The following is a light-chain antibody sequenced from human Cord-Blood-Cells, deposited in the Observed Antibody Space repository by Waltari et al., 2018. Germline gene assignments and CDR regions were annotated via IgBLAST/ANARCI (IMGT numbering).Light chain of an antibody. CDR2: CNS. J-gene: IGLJ3*02. V-gene: IGLV1-40*01. CDR1: SSNIGAGYD. CDR3: QSYDSSLSGGV. Sequence: QSVLTQPPSVSGAPGQRVTISCTVSSSNIGAGYDVHWYQQLPGTAPKLLIYCNSNRPSGCPDRFSGSKSGTSASLAITGLQAEDEADYYCQSYDSSLSGGVFGGGTKLTVL.